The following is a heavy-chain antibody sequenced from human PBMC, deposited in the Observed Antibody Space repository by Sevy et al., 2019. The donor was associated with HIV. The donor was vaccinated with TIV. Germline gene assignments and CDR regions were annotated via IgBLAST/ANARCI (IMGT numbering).Heavy chain of an antibody. V-gene: IGHV3-7*01. J-gene: IGHJ4*02. Sequence: GGSLRLSCAASGFTFSSYWMSWVRRAPGKGLEWVASIKQDGSEKYYVDSVKGRFTISRDNAKNSLYLQMNSLRAEDTAVYYCARALVVVPAATLGYWGQGTLVTVSS. CDR2: IKQDGSEK. D-gene: IGHD2-2*01. CDR3: ARALVVVPAATLGY. CDR1: GFTFSSYW.